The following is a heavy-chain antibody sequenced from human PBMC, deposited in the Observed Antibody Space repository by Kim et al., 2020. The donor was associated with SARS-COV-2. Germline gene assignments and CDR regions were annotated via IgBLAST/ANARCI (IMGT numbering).Heavy chain of an antibody. D-gene: IGHD2-2*01. CDR2: INPSGGST. Sequence: ASVKVSCKASGYTFTSYYMHWVRQAPGQGLEWMGIINPSGGSTSYAQKFQGRVTMTRDTSTSTVYMELSSLRSEDTAVYYCARDLKVVPAATPYYYYYGMDVWGQGTTVTVSS. J-gene: IGHJ6*02. CDR1: GYTFTSYY. V-gene: IGHV1-46*01. CDR3: ARDLKVVPAATPYYYYYGMDV.